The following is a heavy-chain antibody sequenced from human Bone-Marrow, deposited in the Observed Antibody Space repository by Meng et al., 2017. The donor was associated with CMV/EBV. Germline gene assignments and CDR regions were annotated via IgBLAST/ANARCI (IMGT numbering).Heavy chain of an antibody. Sequence: SETLSLTCTVSGGSISSRSYYWGWIRQPPGKGLEWIGRIYYSGSTYYNPSLKSRVTISVATSKNQFSLKLRSVTAADTAVYYCAKLVVYVNLVVDSWGQGKLVTVSS. CDR1: GGSISSRSYY. CDR2: IYYSGST. D-gene: IGHD2-8*02. V-gene: IGHV4-39*07. J-gene: IGHJ4*02. CDR3: AKLVVYVNLVVDS.